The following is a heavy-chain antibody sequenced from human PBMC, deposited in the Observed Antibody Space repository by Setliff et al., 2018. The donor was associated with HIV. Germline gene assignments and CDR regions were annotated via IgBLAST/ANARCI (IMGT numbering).Heavy chain of an antibody. CDR3: ARDRPPSTVDMLGAFDR. J-gene: IGHJ3*02. V-gene: IGHV4-61*01. CDR1: GGSISSSSYY. CDR2: IYYTGTT. Sequence: KPSETLSLTCTVSGGSISSSSYYWGWIRQPPGKGLEWIGYIYYTGTTKYNPSLKSRVTMSVDTSKNQLSLKLSSLTAADTAVYYCARDRPPSTVDMLGAFDRWGQGTMVTVSS. D-gene: IGHD4-17*01.